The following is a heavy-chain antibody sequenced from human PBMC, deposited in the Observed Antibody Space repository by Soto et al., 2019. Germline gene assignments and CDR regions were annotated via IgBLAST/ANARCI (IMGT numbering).Heavy chain of an antibody. D-gene: IGHD1-26*01. CDR3: AGGGAYYYYGMDV. J-gene: IGHJ6*02. Sequence: SETLSLTCTVSGGSISSYYWSWIRQPPGKGLEWIGYIYYSGSTNYNPSLKSRVTISVDTSKNQFSLKLSSVTAADTAVYYCAGGGAYYYYGMDVWGQGTTVTVSS. V-gene: IGHV4-59*01. CDR2: IYYSGST. CDR1: GGSISSYY.